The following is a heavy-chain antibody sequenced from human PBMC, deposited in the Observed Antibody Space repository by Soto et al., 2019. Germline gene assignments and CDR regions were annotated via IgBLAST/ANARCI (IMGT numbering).Heavy chain of an antibody. CDR1: GFTFSTYA. V-gene: IGHV3-30-3*01. D-gene: IGHD1-1*01. Sequence: QVQLVESGGGVVQPGRSLRLSCAASGFTFSTYAVHWVRQAPGKGLEWVAVMSYDGSNEYYADSVKGRFTISRDNSKNTLYLQMNSLRTEDTAVYYCARDRYWNDGWGAFDIWGQGTMVTVSS. J-gene: IGHJ3*02. CDR2: MSYDGSNE. CDR3: ARDRYWNDGWGAFDI.